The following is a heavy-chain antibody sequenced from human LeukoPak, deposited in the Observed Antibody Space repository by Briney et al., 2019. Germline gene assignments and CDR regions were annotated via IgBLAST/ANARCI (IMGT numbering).Heavy chain of an antibody. CDR1: EFTFSTSD. Sequence: GGSLRLSCAASEFTFSTSDMHWVRQVPGKGLEWVSAIGTGGDTYYSGSVKGRFTISRENAKNSLYLQMNSLRAGDTAVYYCAREGVSGSWNYWYFDLWGRGTLVTVSS. CDR3: AREGVSGSWNYWYFDL. V-gene: IGHV3-13*01. CDR2: IGTGGDT. J-gene: IGHJ2*01. D-gene: IGHD6-13*01.